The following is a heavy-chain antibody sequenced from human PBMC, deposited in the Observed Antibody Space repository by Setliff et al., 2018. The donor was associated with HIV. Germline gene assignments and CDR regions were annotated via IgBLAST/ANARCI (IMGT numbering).Heavy chain of an antibody. Sequence: ASVKVSCKPSGYSFTNHYMHWVRQAPGQGLEWMGVINPTGGSTRNTQKFQGRVAMTRDTSTSTVYMELSSLRSEDTAVYYCANAGGWQRNALDIWGQGTMVTVSS. D-gene: IGHD5-12*01. CDR2: INPTGGST. J-gene: IGHJ3*02. CDR1: GYSFTNHY. V-gene: IGHV1-46*01. CDR3: ANAGGWQRNALDI.